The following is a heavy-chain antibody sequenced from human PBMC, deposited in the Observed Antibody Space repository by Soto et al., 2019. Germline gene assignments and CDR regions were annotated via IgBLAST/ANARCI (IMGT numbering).Heavy chain of an antibody. CDR1: AGSPSRSSYY. J-gene: IGHJ5*01. D-gene: IGHD5-12*01. CDR2: IYYSGST. Sequence: SQTRCLTWTVSAGSPSRSSYYWGWIRLHPGKGLERIGSIYYSGSTYYNPSLQSRVTISVDTSRNQFSLKLSSVTAADPAVYYCARLAGQRLRFFDYWGQGTLDTVSS. CDR3: ARLAGQRLRFFDY. V-gene: IGHV4-39*01.